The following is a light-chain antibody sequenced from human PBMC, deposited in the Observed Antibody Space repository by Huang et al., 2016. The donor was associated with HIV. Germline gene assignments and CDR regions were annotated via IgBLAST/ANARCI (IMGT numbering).Light chain of an antibody. CDR3: QQYYHNPLT. V-gene: IGKV4-1*01. CDR2: WAS. CDR1: QSLFFSSNKRSY. J-gene: IGKJ4*01. Sequence: DIVMTQSPDSLTVSLGERAPINCRFSQSLFFSSNKRSYLAWYQKKPGQPPKLVISWASARESGVPDRFSGSGSETHFTLAINSLQAEDVAVYYCQQYYHNPLTFGGGTKVEI.